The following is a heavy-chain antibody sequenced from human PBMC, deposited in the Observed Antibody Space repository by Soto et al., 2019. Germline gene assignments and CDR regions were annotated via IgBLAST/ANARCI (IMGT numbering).Heavy chain of an antibody. V-gene: IGHV3-30*18. Sequence: QVQLVESGGGVVQPGRSLRLSCAASGFTFSSYGMHWVRQAPGKGLEWVAVISYDGSNNYHADSVKGRFTISRDNSKNTLYLQLNSLRTEDTAVYYCAKDIVKYTYGACDYWGQGVLVTVSS. CDR1: GFTFSSYG. CDR3: AKDIVKYTYGACDY. J-gene: IGHJ4*02. CDR2: ISYDGSNN. D-gene: IGHD5-18*01.